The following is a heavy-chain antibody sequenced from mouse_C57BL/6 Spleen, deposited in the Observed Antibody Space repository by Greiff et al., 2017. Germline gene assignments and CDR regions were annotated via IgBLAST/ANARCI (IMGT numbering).Heavy chain of an antibody. CDR1: GYTFTSYW. V-gene: IGHV1-55*01. Sequence: QVHVKQPGAELVKPGASVKMSCKASGYTFTSYWITWVKQRPGQGLEWIGDIYPGSGSTNYNEKFKSKATLTVDTSSSQAYMQLSSLTSEDSAVYYCARHGILRYAMDYWGQGTSVTVAS. J-gene: IGHJ4*01. CDR3: ARHGILRYAMDY. D-gene: IGHD1-1*01. CDR2: IYPGSGST.